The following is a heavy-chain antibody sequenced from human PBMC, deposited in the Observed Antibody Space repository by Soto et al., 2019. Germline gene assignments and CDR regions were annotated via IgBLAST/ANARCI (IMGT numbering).Heavy chain of an antibody. CDR3: ARDMGY. Sequence: SETLSLTCTVSGGSISSYYWSWIRQPPGKGLEWIGYIYYSGSTNYNPSLKSRVTISVDTSKNQFSLKLSSVTAADTAVYYCARDMGYWGQGTLVTVSS. V-gene: IGHV4-59*01. D-gene: IGHD3-10*01. CDR2: IYYSGST. J-gene: IGHJ4*02. CDR1: GGSISSYY.